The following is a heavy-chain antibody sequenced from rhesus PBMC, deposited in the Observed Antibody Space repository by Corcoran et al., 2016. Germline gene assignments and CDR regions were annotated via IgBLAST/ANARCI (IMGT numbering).Heavy chain of an antibody. D-gene: IGHD1-14*01. J-gene: IGHJ4*01. CDR2: IGGSSGST. CDR1: GSSISSGYG. V-gene: IGHV4-127*01. CDR3: ARALAGTTDY. Sequence: QVQLQESGPGLVKPSETLSLTCAVSGSSISSGYGWSWIRQPPGKGLEWIGYIGGSSGSTNYNPSLKSGVTMSKDTSKNQFALKLSSVTAADTAVYYCARALAGTTDYWGQGVLVTVSS.